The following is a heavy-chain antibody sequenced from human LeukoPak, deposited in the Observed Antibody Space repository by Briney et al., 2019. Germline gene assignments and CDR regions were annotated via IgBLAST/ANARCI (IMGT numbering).Heavy chain of an antibody. Sequence: PGGSLRLSCAASGFTFSSYSMNWVRQAPGKGLEWVSSISSSRSYMYYADSVKGRFTISRDNAKNSLYLQMNSLRAEDTAVYYCARALGYIEVGFGYWGQGTLVTVSS. V-gene: IGHV3-21*01. J-gene: IGHJ4*02. D-gene: IGHD5-12*01. CDR1: GFTFSSYS. CDR2: ISSSRSYM. CDR3: ARALGYIEVGFGY.